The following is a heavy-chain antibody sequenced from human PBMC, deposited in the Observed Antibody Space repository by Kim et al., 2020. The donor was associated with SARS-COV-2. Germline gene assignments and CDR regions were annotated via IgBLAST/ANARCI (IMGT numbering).Heavy chain of an antibody. CDR2: IWNDGSNK. D-gene: IGHD3-3*01. CDR3: AREYYDFWCGYYGAYFYGMDV. V-gene: IGHV3-33*01. CDR1: GFTFSSYG. J-gene: IGHJ6*02. Sequence: GGSLRLSCAASGFTFSSYGMHWVRQAPGKGLEWVAVIWNDGSNKYYADSVKCRFTISRDNSKNTLYLHMNSLRAEDTAVYYCAREYYDFWCGYYGAYFYGMDVCGQGTAVTVSS.